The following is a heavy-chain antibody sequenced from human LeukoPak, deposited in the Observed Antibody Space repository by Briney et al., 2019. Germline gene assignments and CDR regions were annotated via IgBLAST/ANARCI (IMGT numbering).Heavy chain of an antibody. D-gene: IGHD3-16*01. CDR3: ARGGVLKSVDY. V-gene: IGHV4-59*11. CDR1: GGSIGSHY. CDR2: VYDIGST. Sequence: QSSETLSLTCTVSGGSIGSHYWTWIRQTPGKGLEWIGYVYDIGSTKYNPSLKSRVTISVDTSKNQFSLRLSSVTAADTAVYYCARGGVLKSVDYWGQGTLVAVSS. J-gene: IGHJ4*02.